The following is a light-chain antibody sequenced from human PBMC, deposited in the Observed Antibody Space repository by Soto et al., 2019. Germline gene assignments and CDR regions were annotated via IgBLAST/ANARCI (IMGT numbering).Light chain of an antibody. Sequence: QAVVTQPPSASGTPGQRVTISCSGSSSNIVSNYVYWYQQLPGTAPKLLIYSNNQRPSGVPDRFSGSKSGTSASLAIGGLRSEDEADYYCAAWDDSLSAYVFGTGTKLTVL. CDR2: SNN. CDR1: SSNIVSNY. CDR3: AAWDDSLSAYV. V-gene: IGLV1-47*01. J-gene: IGLJ1*01.